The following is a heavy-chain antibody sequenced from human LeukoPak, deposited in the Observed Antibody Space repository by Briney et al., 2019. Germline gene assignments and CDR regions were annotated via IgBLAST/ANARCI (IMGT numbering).Heavy chain of an antibody. CDR1: GGTFSSYA. V-gene: IGHV1-69*05. CDR2: IIPIFGTA. J-gene: IGHJ4*02. D-gene: IGHD3-22*01. Sequence: ASVKVSCKASGGTFSSYAISWVRQAPGQGLEWVGRIIPIFGTANCAQKFQGRVTITTYESTSTAYMELSSLRSEDTAVYYCARDLYYYDSSGYSPYYFDYWGQGTLVTVSS. CDR3: ARDLYYYDSSGYSPYYFDY.